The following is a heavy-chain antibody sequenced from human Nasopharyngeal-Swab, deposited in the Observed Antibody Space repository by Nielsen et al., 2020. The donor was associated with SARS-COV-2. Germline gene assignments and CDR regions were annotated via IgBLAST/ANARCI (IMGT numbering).Heavy chain of an antibody. Sequence: GKSLKISCTTSGFTFGDFAVTWVRQAPGRGLEWLGFISRTSHGGTPEYAPSVKGRFIISRDDSKNTAYLHMNSLKTDDTATYYCTPSPDYWGPGSLVTVSS. CDR2: ISRTSHGGTP. CDR1: GFTFGDFA. V-gene: IGHV3-49*04. CDR3: TPSPDY. J-gene: IGHJ4*02.